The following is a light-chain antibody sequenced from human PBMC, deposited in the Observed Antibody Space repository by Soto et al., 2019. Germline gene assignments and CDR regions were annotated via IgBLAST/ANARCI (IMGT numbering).Light chain of an antibody. Sequence: SYELTQPPSVSVSPGQTANITCSGDKLGDKYTCWYQQKPGQSPVLVIYKDNKRPSGIPERFSGSNSGNTATLTISGTQAMDEADYYCQAWDSNTVIFGGGTKLTVL. CDR1: KLGDKY. V-gene: IGLV3-1*01. J-gene: IGLJ2*01. CDR3: QAWDSNTVI. CDR2: KDN.